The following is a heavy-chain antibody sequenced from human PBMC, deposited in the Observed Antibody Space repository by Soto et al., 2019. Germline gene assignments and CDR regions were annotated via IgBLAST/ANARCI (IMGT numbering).Heavy chain of an antibody. J-gene: IGHJ5*02. V-gene: IGHV3-30*18. CDR1: GFTFSSYG. CDR3: AKSAVAGPIAYNWFDL. Sequence: GGSLRLSCAASGFTFSSYGMHWVRQAPGKGLEWVAVISYDGSNKYYADSVKGRFTISRDNSKNTLYLQMNSLRAEDTAVYYCAKSAVAGPIAYNWFDLWGQGTRVSVAS. D-gene: IGHD6-19*01. CDR2: ISYDGSNK.